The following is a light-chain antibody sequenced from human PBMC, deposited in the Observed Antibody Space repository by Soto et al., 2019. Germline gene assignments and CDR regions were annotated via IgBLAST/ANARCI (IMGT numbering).Light chain of an antibody. CDR1: SSNIGSNT. V-gene: IGLV1-44*01. CDR3: SAWDNSLNGYV. CDR2: TAG. J-gene: IGLJ1*01. Sequence: QSVLTQPLSVSASPGQRVTISCSGGSSNIGSNTVAWYQHLPGTAPPRLIFTAGQRPSGVLGRCSGSKSGTSASLAISGLQSEDEGDYYCSAWDNSLNGYVFGPGTKLTVL.